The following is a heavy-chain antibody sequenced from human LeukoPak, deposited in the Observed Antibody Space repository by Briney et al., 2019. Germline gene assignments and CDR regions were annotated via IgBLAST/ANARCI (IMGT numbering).Heavy chain of an antibody. CDR2: IYYSGST. CDR3: ASLGSGSSPIIDFDY. V-gene: IGHV4-31*03. Sequence: SETLSLTCTVSGGSISSGGYYWSWIRQHPGKGLEWIGYIYYSGSTYYNPSLKSRVTISVDTSKNQFSLKLSSVTAADTAVYYCASLGSGSSPIIDFDYWGQGTLVTVSS. CDR1: GGSISSGGYY. D-gene: IGHD3-10*01. J-gene: IGHJ4*02.